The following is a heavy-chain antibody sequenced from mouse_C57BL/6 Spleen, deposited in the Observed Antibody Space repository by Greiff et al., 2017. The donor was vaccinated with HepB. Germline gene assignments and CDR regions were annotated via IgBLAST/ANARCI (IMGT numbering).Heavy chain of an antibody. J-gene: IGHJ1*03. V-gene: IGHV1-55*01. CDR2: IYPGSGST. CDR1: GYTFTSYW. Sequence: QVHVKQPGAELVKPGASVKMSCKASGYTFTSYWITWVKQRPGQGLEWIGDIYPGSGSTNYNEKFKSKATLTVDTSSSTAYMQLSSLTSEDSAVYYCADYGSSYGGYFDVWGTGTTVTVSS. CDR3: ADYGSSYGGYFDV. D-gene: IGHD1-1*01.